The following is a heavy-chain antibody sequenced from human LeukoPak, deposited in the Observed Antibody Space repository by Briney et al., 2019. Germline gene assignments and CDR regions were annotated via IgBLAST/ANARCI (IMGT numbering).Heavy chain of an antibody. D-gene: IGHD1-1*01. CDR2: IYYSGST. CDR3: ARDLGGTTFXXFDX. V-gene: IGHV4-59*01. Sequence: SETLSLTCTVSGGSISSYYWSWIRQPPGKGLEWIGYIYYSGSTNYNPSLKSRVTISVDTSKNQFSLKLSSVTAADTAVYYCARDLGGTTFXXFDXWXXXTLVTVS. CDR1: GGSISSYY. J-gene: IGHJ5*01.